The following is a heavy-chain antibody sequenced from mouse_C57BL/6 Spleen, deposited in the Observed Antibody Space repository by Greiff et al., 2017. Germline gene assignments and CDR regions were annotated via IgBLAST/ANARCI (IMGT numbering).Heavy chain of an antibody. V-gene: IGHV14-4*01. CDR1: GFNIKDDY. CDR2: IDPENGDT. CDR3: TTDDYYGSSSSWFAY. Sequence: EVQLQQSGAELVRPGASVKLSCTASGFNIKDDYMHWVKQRPEQGLEWIGWIDPENGDTEYASKFQGKATITADTSSNTAYLQLSSLTSEDTAVYYCTTDDYYGSSSSWFAYWGQGTLVTVSA. J-gene: IGHJ3*01. D-gene: IGHD1-1*01.